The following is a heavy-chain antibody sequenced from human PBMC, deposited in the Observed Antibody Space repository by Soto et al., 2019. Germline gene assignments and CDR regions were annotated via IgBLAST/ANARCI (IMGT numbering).Heavy chain of an antibody. J-gene: IGHJ4*01. V-gene: IGHV1-69*13. CDR2: IIPIFGTA. CDR1: GGTFSSYA. Sequence: GASVKVSCKASGGTFSSYAISWVRQAPGQGLEWMGGIIPIFGTANYAQKFQGRVTITADESTSTAYMELSSLRSEDTAVYYCASGDPRWSFDYWGRGTLVTVSS. D-gene: IGHD2-15*01. CDR3: ASGDPRWSFDY.